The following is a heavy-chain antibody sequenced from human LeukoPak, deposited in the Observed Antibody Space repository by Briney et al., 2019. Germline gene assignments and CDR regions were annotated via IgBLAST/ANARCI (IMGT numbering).Heavy chain of an antibody. CDR2: INHSGST. CDR1: GGSFSGYY. CDR3: ARAPHSGYYYYFDY. J-gene: IGHJ4*02. Sequence: SETASLTCAVYGGSFSGYYWSWIRQPPGKGLEWIGEINHSGSTNYNPSLKSRVTISVDTSKNQFSLKLSSVTAADTAVYYCARAPHSGYYYYFDYWGQGTLVTVSS. D-gene: IGHD3-22*01. V-gene: IGHV4-34*01.